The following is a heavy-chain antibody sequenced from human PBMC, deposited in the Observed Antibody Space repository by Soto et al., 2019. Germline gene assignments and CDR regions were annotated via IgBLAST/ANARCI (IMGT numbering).Heavy chain of an antibody. Sequence: TGGSLRLSCAASGFNFSSYSMNWVRQAPGKGLEWVSYISSSSSTIYYADSVKGRFTISRDNAKNSLYLQMNSLRAEDTAVYYCARIVSSDRGYYYYMDVWGKGTTVTVSS. CDR2: ISSSSSTI. CDR3: ARIVSSDRGYYYYMDV. J-gene: IGHJ6*03. CDR1: GFNFSSYS. V-gene: IGHV3-48*01. D-gene: IGHD2-15*01.